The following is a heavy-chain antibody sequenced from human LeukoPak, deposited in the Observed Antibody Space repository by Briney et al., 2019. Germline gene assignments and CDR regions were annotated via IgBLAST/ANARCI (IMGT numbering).Heavy chain of an antibody. CDR2: ISGSGGST. CDR3: AKDHPRVTVGVEFIYYYYMDV. CDR1: GFTFTSYA. V-gene: IGHV3-23*01. D-gene: IGHD2-8*01. Sequence: GGSLRLSCAASGFTFTSYAMSWVRQAPGKGLEWVSCISGSGGSTYYADSVKGRFTISRDNSKNNLYLQMNSLRAGDTAIYYCAKDHPRVTVGVEFIYYYYMDVWGKGTTVTVSS. J-gene: IGHJ6*03.